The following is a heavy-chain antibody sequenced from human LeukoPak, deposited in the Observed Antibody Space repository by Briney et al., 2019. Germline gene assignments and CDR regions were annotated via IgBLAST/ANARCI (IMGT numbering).Heavy chain of an antibody. Sequence: PSETLSLTCAVYGGSFSGYYWSWIRQPPGKGLEWIGEINHSGSTNYNPSLKGRVTISVDTSKNQFSLKLSSVTAADTAVYYCARALTRGYCTGGVCYRSPGCYDYWGQGTLVTVSS. CDR2: INHSGST. D-gene: IGHD2-8*02. V-gene: IGHV4-34*01. CDR3: ARALTRGYCTGGVCYRSPGCYDY. J-gene: IGHJ4*02. CDR1: GGSFSGYY.